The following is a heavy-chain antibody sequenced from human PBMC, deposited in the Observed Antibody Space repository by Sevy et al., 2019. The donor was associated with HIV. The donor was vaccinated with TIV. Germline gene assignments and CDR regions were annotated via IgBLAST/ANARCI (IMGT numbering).Heavy chain of an antibody. CDR3: AKNHPQWLASYPEFDY. D-gene: IGHD6-19*01. V-gene: IGHV3-30*18. CDR2: ISYDGSNK. J-gene: IGHJ4*02. CDR1: GFTFSSYG. Sequence: GGSLRLSCAASGFTFSSYGMHWVRQAPGKGLEWVAVISYDGSNKYYADSVKGRFTISIDNSKNTLYLQMNSLRAEDTAVYYCAKNHPQWLASYPEFDYWGQGTLVTVSS.